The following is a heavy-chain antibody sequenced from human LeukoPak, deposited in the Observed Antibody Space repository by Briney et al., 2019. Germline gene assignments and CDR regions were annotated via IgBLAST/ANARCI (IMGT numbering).Heavy chain of an antibody. CDR1: GFTFSTYW. D-gene: IGHD3-10*01. CDR2: IKGDGSED. Sequence: SGGSLRLSCAASGFTFSTYWMSWLRQAPGRGLEWVANIKGDGSEDYYMGSMKGRFTISRDNAKNSLYLQMKSLGVEDTAVYYCVRDGTYYYYSGRYLPNLWGQGTLVIVSS. J-gene: IGHJ4*02. V-gene: IGHV3-7*01. CDR3: VRDGTYYYYSGRYLPNL.